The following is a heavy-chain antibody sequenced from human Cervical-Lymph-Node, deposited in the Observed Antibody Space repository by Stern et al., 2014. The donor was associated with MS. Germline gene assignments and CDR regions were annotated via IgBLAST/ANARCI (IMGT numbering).Heavy chain of an antibody. CDR1: GYTFTSYW. Sequence: VQLVQSGPEVKRPGESLKISCQASGYTFTSYWIGWVRQMPGKGLEWIAIIFPGGSDIRYNPSFQGQVTISADKSVNTAYLQWSSLKASDTAMYYCATXPVGPWGQGTLVTVSS. CDR3: ATXPVGP. V-gene: IGHV5-51*01. CDR2: IFPGGSDI. J-gene: IGHJ5*02.